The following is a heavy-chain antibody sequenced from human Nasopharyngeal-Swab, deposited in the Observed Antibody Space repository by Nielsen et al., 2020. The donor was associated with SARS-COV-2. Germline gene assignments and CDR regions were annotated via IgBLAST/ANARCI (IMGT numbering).Heavy chain of an antibody. V-gene: IGHV3-13*01. J-gene: IGHJ6*02. CDR1: GFTFRSYA. Sequence: GGSLRLSCAASGFTFRSYAISWVRQAPGKGLEWVSVIGTAGDTYYPGSVKGRFTISRENAKNSLYLQMNSPRAGDTAVYYCARERTDCSGGSCYSYGMDVWGQGTTVTVSS. D-gene: IGHD2-15*01. CDR3: ARERTDCSGGSCYSYGMDV. CDR2: IGTAGDT.